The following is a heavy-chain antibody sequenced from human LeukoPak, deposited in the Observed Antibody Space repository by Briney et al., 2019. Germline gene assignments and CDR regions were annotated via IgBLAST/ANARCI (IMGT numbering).Heavy chain of an antibody. D-gene: IGHD3-10*01. V-gene: IGHV1-18*01. CDR3: ARGGPLTYYYGSGGYYPSFFDY. CDR1: GYTFTSYG. CDR2: ISAYNGNT. J-gene: IGHJ4*02. Sequence: ASVKVSCKASGYTFTSYGISWVRQAPGQGLEWMGWISAYNGNTNYAQKLQGRVTMTTDTSTSTAYMELRSLRSDDTAVYYCARGGPLTYYYGSGGYYPSFFDYWGQGTLVTVSS.